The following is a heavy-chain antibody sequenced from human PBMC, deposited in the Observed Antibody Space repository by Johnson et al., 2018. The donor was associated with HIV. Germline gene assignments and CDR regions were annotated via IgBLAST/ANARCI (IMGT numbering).Heavy chain of an antibody. V-gene: IGHV3-30*04. CDR1: GFIFSSYV. D-gene: IGHD6-6*01. CDR2: ISYDGSNK. CDR3: ARDRAPVYSSSSTPFDALDI. J-gene: IGHJ3*02. Sequence: QMQLVESGGGVVQPGRSLRLSCAASGFIFSSYVMYWVRQAPGKGLEWVAVISYDGSNKYYADSVKGRFTISRDNSKSTLYLQMNSLRVEDTAVYYCARDRAPVYSSSSTPFDALDIWGQGTVVSVSS.